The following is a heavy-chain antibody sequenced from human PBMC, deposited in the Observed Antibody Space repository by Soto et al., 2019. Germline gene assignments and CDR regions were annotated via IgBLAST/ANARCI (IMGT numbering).Heavy chain of an antibody. CDR1: GGSISSYY. CDR3: ARERTIFGVPPDAFDI. J-gene: IGHJ3*02. CDR2: IYYSGST. Sequence: SETLSLTCTVSGGSISSYYWSWIRQPPGKGLEWIGYIYYSGSTNYNPSLKSRVTISVDTSKNQFSLKLSSVTAADTAVYYCARERTIFGVPPDAFDIWGQGTMVTVSS. D-gene: IGHD3-3*01. V-gene: IGHV4-59*01.